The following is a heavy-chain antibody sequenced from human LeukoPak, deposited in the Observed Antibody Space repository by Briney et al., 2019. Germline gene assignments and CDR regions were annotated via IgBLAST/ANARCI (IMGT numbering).Heavy chain of an antibody. CDR1: GGSISSGDYY. CDR3: ARPYYYDSRIDP. V-gene: IGHV4-30-4*01. J-gene: IGHJ5*02. CDR2: AYYSGSN. D-gene: IGHD3-22*01. Sequence: SETLSLTCTVSGGSISSGDYYWSWIRQPRGKGLEWIGYAYYSGSNYYNPSLKSRVTISVDTSKNQLSLKLSSVTAADTAVYYCARPYYYDSRIDPWGQRTLVTVSS.